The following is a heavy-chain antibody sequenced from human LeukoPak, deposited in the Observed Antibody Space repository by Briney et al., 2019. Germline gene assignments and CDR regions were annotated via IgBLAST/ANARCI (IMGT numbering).Heavy chain of an antibody. CDR1: GDSINSYH. V-gene: IGHV4-59*12. CDR2: FYYSGVT. J-gene: IGHJ3*02. Sequence: SETLSLTCTISGDSINSYHWSWLRQPPGSKLEWIGYFYYSGVTNYNPALKSRVTMSVDTSKNQFSLKLSSVTAADTAVYYCAGGTYYYDSSGLIWDDAFDIWGQGTMVTVSS. D-gene: IGHD3-22*01. CDR3: AGGTYYYDSSGLIWDDAFDI.